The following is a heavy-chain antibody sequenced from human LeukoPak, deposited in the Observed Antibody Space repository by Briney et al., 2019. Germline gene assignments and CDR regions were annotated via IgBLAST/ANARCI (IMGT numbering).Heavy chain of an antibody. J-gene: IGHJ5*02. CDR1: GGSFSGYY. V-gene: IGHV4-34*01. CDR3: ARGIGNSRGTRFDP. CDR2: INHSGST. Sequence: SSETLSLTCAVYGGSFSGYYWSWIRQPPGKGLEWIGEINHSGSTNYNPSLKSRVTISVDTSKNQFSLKLSSVTAADTAVYYCARGIGNSRGTRFDPWGQGTLVTVSS. D-gene: IGHD3-22*01.